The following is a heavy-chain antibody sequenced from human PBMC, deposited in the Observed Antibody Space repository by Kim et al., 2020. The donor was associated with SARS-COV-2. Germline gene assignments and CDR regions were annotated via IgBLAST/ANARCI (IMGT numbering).Heavy chain of an antibody. V-gene: IGHV4-38-2*02. CDR1: GYSISSGYY. Sequence: SETLSLICTVSGYSISSGYYWGWIRQPPGKGLEWIGSIYHSGSTYYNPSLKSRVTISVDTSKNQFSLKLSSVTAADTAVYYCARYDGDIVATIIDYWGQGTLVTVSS. D-gene: IGHD5-12*01. J-gene: IGHJ4*02. CDR2: IYHSGST. CDR3: ARYDGDIVATIIDY.